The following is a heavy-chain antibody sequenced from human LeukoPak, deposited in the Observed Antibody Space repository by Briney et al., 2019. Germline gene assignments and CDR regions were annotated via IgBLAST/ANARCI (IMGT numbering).Heavy chain of an antibody. CDR2: IIGSGDTT. Sequence: PGGSLRLSCAASEFTFSSYSMNWVRQAPGKGLEWVSAIIGSGDTTYYAASVKGRLTISRDNSKNTLYLQMNSLRAEDTAVYYCAKVTGGDMITYGGLDYWGQGTLVTVSS. D-gene: IGHD3-16*01. V-gene: IGHV3-23*01. CDR1: EFTFSSYS. J-gene: IGHJ4*02. CDR3: AKVTGGDMITYGGLDY.